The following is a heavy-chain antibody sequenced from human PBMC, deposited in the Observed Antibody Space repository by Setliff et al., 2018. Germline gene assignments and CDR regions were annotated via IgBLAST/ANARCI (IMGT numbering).Heavy chain of an antibody. D-gene: IGHD3-10*01. J-gene: IGHJ5*02. CDR1: GFHFSDHA. Sequence: PGGSLRLSCAASGFHFSDHAMHWVRQAPGKGLEWVAVISYGRGKEYYGDSVKGRFTISRDNFKNTLYLQMSSLRAEDTAVYYCARDLIRGAPNWFDPWGQGTLVTVSS. CDR2: ISYGRGKE. CDR3: ARDLIRGAPNWFDP. V-gene: IGHV3-33*08.